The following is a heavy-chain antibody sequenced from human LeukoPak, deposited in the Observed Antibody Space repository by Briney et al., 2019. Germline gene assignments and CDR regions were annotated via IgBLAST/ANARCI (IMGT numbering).Heavy chain of an antibody. CDR2: MNPNSGNT. V-gene: IGHV1-8*01. CDR3: ARGRGYDFWSGYYTYSGMDV. J-gene: IGHJ6*02. Sequence: ASVKVSCKASGYTFISYDIKWVRQATGQGLEWMGWMNPNSGNTGYAQKFQGRVTMTRNTSISTAYMELSSLRSEDTAVYCCARGRGYDFWSGYYTYSGMDVWGQGTTVIVSS. CDR1: GYTFISYD. D-gene: IGHD3-3*01.